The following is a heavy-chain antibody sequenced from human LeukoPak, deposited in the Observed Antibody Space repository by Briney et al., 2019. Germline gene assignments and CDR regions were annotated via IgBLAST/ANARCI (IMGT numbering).Heavy chain of an antibody. CDR3: ARPTREGLFDY. V-gene: IGHV5-51*01. CDR2: IYPGDAET. D-gene: IGHD5-24*01. J-gene: IGHJ4*02. Sequence: GESLKISCKGSGYSFTSYWIGWVRQMPGKGLEWMGIIYPGDAETRYSPSFQGQATISADNSISTAYLQWSSLKASDTAMYYCARPTREGLFDYWGQGTLVTVSS. CDR1: GYSFTSYW.